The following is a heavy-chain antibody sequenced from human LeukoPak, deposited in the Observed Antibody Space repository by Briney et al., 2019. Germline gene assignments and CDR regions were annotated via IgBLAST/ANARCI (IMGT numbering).Heavy chain of an antibody. V-gene: IGHV4-39*01. CDR2: IYYSGTT. CDR1: GDSISSTSYF. Sequence: SETLSLTCTVSGDSISSTSYFWGWIRQPPGKGLEWIGTIYYSGTTYYNPSLKSRVTISVDTSKNQFSLKLSSVSASDTAVYYCARHKCSGIYCPFDYWGQGTLVTVPS. J-gene: IGHJ4*02. D-gene: IGHD2-15*01. CDR3: ARHKCSGIYCPFDY.